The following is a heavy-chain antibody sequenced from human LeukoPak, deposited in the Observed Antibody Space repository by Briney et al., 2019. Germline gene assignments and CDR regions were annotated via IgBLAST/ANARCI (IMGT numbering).Heavy chain of an antibody. CDR2: IYYSGST. CDR3: ARGLEGQEAFDI. Sequence: SETLSLTCTVSGGSISSYYWSWIRQPPGKGLEWIGYIYYSGSTNYNPSLKSRVTISVDTSKNQFSLKLSSVTAADTAMYYCARGLEGQEAFDIWGQGTMVTVSS. CDR1: GGSISSYY. V-gene: IGHV4-59*01. J-gene: IGHJ3*02.